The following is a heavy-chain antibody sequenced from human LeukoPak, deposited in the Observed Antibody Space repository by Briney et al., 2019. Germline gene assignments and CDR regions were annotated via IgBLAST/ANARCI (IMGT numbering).Heavy chain of an antibody. D-gene: IGHD2-2*01. CDR3: ARDTLQYQLLISLDY. Sequence: GGSLRLSCAASGFTFSSYSMSWARQAPGKGLEWVSSISSSSSYIYYADSVKGRFTISRDNAKNSLYLQMNSLRAEDTAVYYCARDTLQYQLLISLDYWGQGTLVTVSS. J-gene: IGHJ4*02. CDR1: GFTFSSYS. CDR2: ISSSSSYI. V-gene: IGHV3-21*01.